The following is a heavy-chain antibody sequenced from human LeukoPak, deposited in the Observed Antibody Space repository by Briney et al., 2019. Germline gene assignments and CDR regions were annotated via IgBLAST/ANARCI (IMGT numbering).Heavy chain of an antibody. J-gene: IGHJ4*02. CDR3: VRDEVLTGYPDY. V-gene: IGHV4-4*07. D-gene: IGHD3-9*01. Sequence: PSETLSLTCSVSGGSITNYYWSWIRQPAGKGLEWIGRFYSRGTTYYNPPLRSRVSLSGDESKNQLSLKMYSVTAADTAVYYCVRDEVLTGYPDYWGQGTLVTVSS. CDR2: FYSRGTT. CDR1: GGSITNYY.